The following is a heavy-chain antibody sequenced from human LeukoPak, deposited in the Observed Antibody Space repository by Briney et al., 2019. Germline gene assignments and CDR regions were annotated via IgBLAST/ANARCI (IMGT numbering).Heavy chain of an antibody. V-gene: IGHV3-21*01. CDR3: ARVGDWGTYFDY. Sequence: SGGSLRLSCAASGFTFSGYSMNWVRQAPGKGLEWVSSISSSSSYIYYADSVKGRFTISRDNAKNSLYLQMNSPRIEDTAFYYCARVGDWGTYFDYWGQGTLVTVSP. CDR1: GFTFSGYS. CDR2: ISSSSSYI. D-gene: IGHD7-27*01. J-gene: IGHJ4*02.